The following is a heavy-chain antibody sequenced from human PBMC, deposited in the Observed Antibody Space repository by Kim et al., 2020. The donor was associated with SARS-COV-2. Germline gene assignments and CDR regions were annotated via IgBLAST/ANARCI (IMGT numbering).Heavy chain of an antibody. CDR1: GFSVSSKY. J-gene: IGHJ3*01. V-gene: IGHV3-53*01. Sequence: GGSLRLSCVASGFSVSSKYMNWVRQVPGKGLEWISLIYSGGTTFYADSVKGRFTMSRDKSNNTVSLQMDSLRAEDTALYYCARRDSETYYAGAFDLWG. D-gene: IGHD3-3*01. CDR3: ARRDSETYYAGAFDL. CDR2: IYSGGTT.